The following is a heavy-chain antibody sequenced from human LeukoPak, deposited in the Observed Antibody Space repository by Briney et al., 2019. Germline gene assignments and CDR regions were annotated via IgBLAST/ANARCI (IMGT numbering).Heavy chain of an antibody. Sequence: GGSLRLSCAASGFTFSSYGFHWVRQAPGKGLEWVAVIWSDGSYKYYADCVKGRFTISRDDSKNTLYLQMNSLRAEDTAVYYCARDFSLQLFDYWGQGTLVTVFS. CDR1: GFTFSSYG. CDR3: ARDFSLQLFDY. V-gene: IGHV3-33*01. J-gene: IGHJ4*02. D-gene: IGHD5-24*01. CDR2: IWSDGSYK.